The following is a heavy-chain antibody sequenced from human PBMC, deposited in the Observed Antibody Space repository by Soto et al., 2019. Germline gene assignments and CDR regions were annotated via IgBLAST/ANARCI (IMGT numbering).Heavy chain of an antibody. CDR1: GYTFTSYG. D-gene: IGHD3-22*01. V-gene: IGHV1-18*01. CDR3: ARFMTYYYDSSGYYASD. CDR2: ISAYNGNT. J-gene: IGHJ4*02. Sequence: QVQLVQSGAEVKKPGASVKVSCKASGYTFTSYGISWVRQAPGQGLEWMGWISAYNGNTNYAQKLQGRVTMTTDTPTSTAYMELRSLSSDDTAVDYCARFMTYYYDSSGYYASDWGQGTLVTVSS.